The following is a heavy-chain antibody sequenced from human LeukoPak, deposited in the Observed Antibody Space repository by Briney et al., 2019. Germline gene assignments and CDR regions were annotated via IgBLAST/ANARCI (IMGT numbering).Heavy chain of an antibody. J-gene: IGHJ4*02. V-gene: IGHV3-48*01. CDR3: AREDYYDSSAYPSRGFDY. CDR2: ISRDRGTI. CDR1: GFIFSSYS. Sequence: GGSMRLSCAASGFIFSSYSMNWVRQAPGKGLEWVSYISRDRGTIYEADSVKGRFTISRDNARNSLFLQMNSLRAEDTATYYCAREDYYDSSAYPSRGFDYWGQGTPVTVSS. D-gene: IGHD3-22*01.